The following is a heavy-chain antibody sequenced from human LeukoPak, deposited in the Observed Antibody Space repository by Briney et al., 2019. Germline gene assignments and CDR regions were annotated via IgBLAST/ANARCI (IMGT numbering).Heavy chain of an antibody. CDR1: GYSFTSYW. Sequence: GEALKISFKGSGYSFTSYWIGWGRPMPGKGVGWMGIIYPGESDTRYSPSFQGQVTISADKSISTAYLQWSSLKASDTAMYYCARLAEPYYYDGYFDYWGQGTLVTVSS. CDR3: ARLAEPYYYDGYFDY. CDR2: IYPGESDT. D-gene: IGHD3-22*01. V-gene: IGHV5-51*01. J-gene: IGHJ4*02.